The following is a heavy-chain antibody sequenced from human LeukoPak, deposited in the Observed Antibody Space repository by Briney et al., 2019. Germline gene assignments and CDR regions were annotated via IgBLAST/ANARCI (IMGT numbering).Heavy chain of an antibody. CDR3: ARDLDGITMIVVASYYMDV. D-gene: IGHD3-22*01. CDR1: GFTFSSYS. V-gene: IGHV3-21*01. CDR2: ISSSSSYI. J-gene: IGHJ6*03. Sequence: PGGSLRLSCAASGFTFSSYSMNWVRQAPGKGLEWVSSISSSSSYIYYADSVKGRFTISRDNAKNSLYLQMNSLRAEDTAVYYCARDLDGITMIVVASYYMDVWGKGTTVTISS.